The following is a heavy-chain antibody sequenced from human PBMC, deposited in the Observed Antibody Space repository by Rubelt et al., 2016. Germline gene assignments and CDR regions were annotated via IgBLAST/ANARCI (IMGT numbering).Heavy chain of an antibody. CDR3: ASSSGSYYSLDY. D-gene: IGHD1-26*01. J-gene: IGHJ4*02. V-gene: IGHV1-24*01. CDR2: FDPEDGET. Sequence: QVQLVQSGAEVKKPGASVKVSCKVSGYTLTELSMHWVRQAPGKGLEWMGGFDPEDGETIYAQKFQGRVTMTRDTSISTAYMGLSRLRSDDTAVYYCASSSGSYYSLDYWGQGTLVTVSS. CDR1: GYTLTELS.